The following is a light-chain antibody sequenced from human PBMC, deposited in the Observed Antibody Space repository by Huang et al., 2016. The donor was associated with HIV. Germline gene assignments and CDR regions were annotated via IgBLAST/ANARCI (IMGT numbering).Light chain of an antibody. V-gene: IGKV3-20*01. Sequence: EIVLTQSPDTLSLSPGERATVSRRVSQTIKNIYLAWYQQKPGQGPRLLIYGASSRATDIPDRFSGSGSGTDFTLTINRLEPEDFAVYYCQQYDSSQGISFGQGTRLEMK. CDR2: GAS. CDR3: QQYDSSQGIS. J-gene: IGKJ5*01. CDR1: QTIKNIY.